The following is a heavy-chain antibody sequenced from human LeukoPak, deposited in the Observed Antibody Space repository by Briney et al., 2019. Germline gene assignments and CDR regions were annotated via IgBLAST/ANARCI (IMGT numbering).Heavy chain of an antibody. D-gene: IGHD6-13*01. CDR2: IYYSGST. CDR3: AGPQPLDYSSSWYGTLFDY. J-gene: IGHJ4*02. Sequence: PSETLSLTCTVSGGSISSSSYYWGWIRQPPGKGLEWIGSIYYSGSTYYNPSLKSRVTISVDTSKNQFSLKLSSVTAADTAVYYCAGPQPLDYSSSWYGTLFDYWGQGTLVTVSS. V-gene: IGHV4-39*07. CDR1: GGSISSSSYY.